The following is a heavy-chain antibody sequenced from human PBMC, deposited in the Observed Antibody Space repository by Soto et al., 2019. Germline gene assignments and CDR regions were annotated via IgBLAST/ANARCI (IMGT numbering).Heavy chain of an antibody. D-gene: IGHD5-18*01. CDR2: VYHTGRT. V-gene: IGHV4-61*01. CDR3: AKEGVQLWSPFDY. CDR1: GGSFKSGSYS. Sequence: KPSETLSLTCTVSGGSFKSGSYSWSWIRQPPGKGLEWIGYVYHTGRTSYNPSLKSRVSISMDTSKNQFSLNLDSVTAADTAVYYCAKEGVQLWSPFDYWGQGTLVTVSS. J-gene: IGHJ4*02.